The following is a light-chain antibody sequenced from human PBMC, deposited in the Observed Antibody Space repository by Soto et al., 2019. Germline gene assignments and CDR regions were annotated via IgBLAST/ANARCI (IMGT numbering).Light chain of an antibody. CDR2: AAS. Sequence: DIQMTQSPYSLSSSVGDRVTITCRASQSIVTYLNWYLQKPGKAPKLLIYAASNLQSGVPSRFSGSGSGTDFTLTISSLQPEDFATYFCQQSYGTPPWTFGQGTKG. J-gene: IGKJ1*01. V-gene: IGKV1-39*01. CDR1: QSIVTY. CDR3: QQSYGTPPWT.